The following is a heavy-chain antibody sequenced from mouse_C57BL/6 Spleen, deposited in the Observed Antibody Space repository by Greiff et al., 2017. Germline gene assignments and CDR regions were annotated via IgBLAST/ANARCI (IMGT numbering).Heavy chain of an antibody. D-gene: IGHD3-2*02. CDR1: GYTFTSYW. J-gene: IGHJ2*01. CDR3: ARRGQLRLGVYDFDY. Sequence: QVQLQQSGTELVKPGASVKLSCKASGYTFTSYWMHWVKQRPGQGLEWIGNINPSNGGTNYNEKFKSKATLTVDKSSSTAYMQLSSLTSEDSAVYYCARRGQLRLGVYDFDYWGQGTTLTVSS. V-gene: IGHV1-53*01. CDR2: INPSNGGT.